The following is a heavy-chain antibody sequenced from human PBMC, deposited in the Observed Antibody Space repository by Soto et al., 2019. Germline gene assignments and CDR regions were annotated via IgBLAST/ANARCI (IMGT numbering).Heavy chain of an antibody. Sequence: PGGSLRLSCAASGFTFSSYAMSWVRQAPGKGLEWVSAISGSGGSTYYADSVKGRFTISRDNSKNTLYLQMNSLRAEDTAVYYCAKDRAYYDFWSGYCDYWGQGTLVTSPQ. D-gene: IGHD3-3*01. V-gene: IGHV3-23*01. CDR3: AKDRAYYDFWSGYCDY. J-gene: IGHJ4*02. CDR1: GFTFSSYA. CDR2: ISGSGGST.